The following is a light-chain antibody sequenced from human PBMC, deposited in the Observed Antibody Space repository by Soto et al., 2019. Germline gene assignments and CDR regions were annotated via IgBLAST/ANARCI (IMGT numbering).Light chain of an antibody. CDR2: CTS. CDR1: ERIYSAY. CDR3: QQYGNSPIT. V-gene: IGKV3-20*01. J-gene: IGKJ5*01. Sequence: ETVWTQSPGTLSLCRGVRTTVFARASERIYSAYLGWYQQKPGQAPRILIYCTSSRATGIPDRFIGSESGTDIPVTTSILESEDFGVYYCQQYGNSPITLCQGTRLEIK.